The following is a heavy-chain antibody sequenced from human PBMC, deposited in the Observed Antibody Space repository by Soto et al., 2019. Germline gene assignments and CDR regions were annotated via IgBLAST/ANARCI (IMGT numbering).Heavy chain of an antibody. CDR2: IYYSGST. Sequence: SETLSLTCTVSGGSISSGGYYWSWIRQHPGKGLEWIGYIYYSGSTCYNPSLKSRVTISVDTSKNQFSLKLNSVTAADTAMFYCATQGFYRMGVWGRGTTVTVSS. CDR3: ATQGFYRMGV. CDR1: GGSISSGGYY. J-gene: IGHJ6*02. V-gene: IGHV4-31*03.